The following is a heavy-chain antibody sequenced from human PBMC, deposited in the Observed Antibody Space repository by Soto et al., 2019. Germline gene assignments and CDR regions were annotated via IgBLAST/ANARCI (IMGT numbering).Heavy chain of an antibody. V-gene: IGHV4-31*03. Sequence: QVQLQESGPGLVKPSQTLSLPCTVSGGSVSSGGYYWRWLRQPPGKGLEWIGYISYSGNTFYNPSHKSRVTISRDTSKNQCSRKLRSVTAADTALFYCARGSDYVYFFDNWGQGTLVTVSS. J-gene: IGHJ4*02. CDR3: ARGSDYVYFFDN. CDR1: GGSVSSGGYY. CDR2: ISYSGNT. D-gene: IGHD1-26*01.